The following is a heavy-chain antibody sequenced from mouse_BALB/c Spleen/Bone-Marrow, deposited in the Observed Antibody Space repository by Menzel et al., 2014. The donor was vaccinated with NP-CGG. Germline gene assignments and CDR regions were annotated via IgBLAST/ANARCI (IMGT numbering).Heavy chain of an antibody. CDR2: INPGSGGT. V-gene: IGHV1-54*01. J-gene: IGHJ4*01. Sequence: QVQLKQSGAELVRPGTSVKVSCKASGYAFTYYLIEWVKQRPGQGLEWIGVINPGSGGTNYNEKFKGKATLTADKSSSTAYMQLSSLTSDDSAVYFCARRDYAMDYWGQGTSVTVSS. CDR1: GYAFTYYL. CDR3: ARRDYAMDY.